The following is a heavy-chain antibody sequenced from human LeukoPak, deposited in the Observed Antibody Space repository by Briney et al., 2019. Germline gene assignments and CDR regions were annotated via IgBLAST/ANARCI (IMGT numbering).Heavy chain of an antibody. CDR1: GYTFTSYY. CDR2: INPGGGST. V-gene: IGHV1-46*01. J-gene: IGHJ5*02. D-gene: IGHD1-26*01. CDR3: ARDNSVGETAWWFDP. Sequence: GASVKVSCKASGYTFTSYYMHWVRQAPGQGLEWMGIINPGGGSTSYAQKFQGRLTMTRDMFTSTDYMELTSLTSDDTAVYYCARDNSVGETAWWFDPWGQGTLVTVSS.